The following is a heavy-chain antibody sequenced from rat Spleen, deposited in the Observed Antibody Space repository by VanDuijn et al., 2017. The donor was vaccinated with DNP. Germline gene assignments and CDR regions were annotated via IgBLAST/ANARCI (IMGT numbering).Heavy chain of an antibody. CDR1: GFSLTNYG. Sequence: QVQLKESGPGLVQPSRTLSLTCTVSGFSLTNYGVSWVRQPPGKGLEWIAAIWGGGSTDYNSALKSRPRISRDTSKSQVLLEMNSLQTEDTAIYFCTRDYYSSSFTYWGQGTLVTVSS. D-gene: IGHD1-2*01. J-gene: IGHJ3*01. CDR2: IWGGGST. CDR3: TRDYYSSSFTY. V-gene: IGHV2-15*01.